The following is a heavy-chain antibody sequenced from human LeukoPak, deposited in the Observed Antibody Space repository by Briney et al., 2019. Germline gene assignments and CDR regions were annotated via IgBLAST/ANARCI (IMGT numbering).Heavy chain of an antibody. CDR1: GFNFTTYW. Sequence: GESLKISCKGSGFNFTTYWIGWVRPMPGKGLEWMGIIYPGDSDTRYSPSFQGQVTMSADKSINTAYLQWSSLKASDTAMYYCARRAGHCSGGSCYFFDYWGQGTLVTVSS. D-gene: IGHD2-15*01. J-gene: IGHJ4*02. V-gene: IGHV5-51*01. CDR3: ARRAGHCSGGSCYFFDY. CDR2: IYPGDSDT.